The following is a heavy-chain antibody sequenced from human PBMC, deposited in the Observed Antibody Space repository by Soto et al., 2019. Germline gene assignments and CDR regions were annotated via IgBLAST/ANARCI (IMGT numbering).Heavy chain of an antibody. CDR3: ARGGSSGTYYAHWNFDL. CDR2: IYGGGTT. V-gene: IGHV3-66*01. J-gene: IGHJ2*01. Sequence: EVQLVESGGGLVQPGGSLRLSCAASGFSVSKTYMTWVRQAPGKGLEWVSIIYGGGTTYHADSVKGRFSTSRDNSENTLFLQMNSLRAEDTDVYFCARGGSSGTYYAHWNFDLWGRGTLVTVSS. D-gene: IGHD3-10*01. CDR1: GFSVSKTY.